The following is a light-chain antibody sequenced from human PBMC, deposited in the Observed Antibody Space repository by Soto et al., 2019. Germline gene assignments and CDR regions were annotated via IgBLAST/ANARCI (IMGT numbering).Light chain of an antibody. CDR3: QSYASSLRGYVV. CDR1: SSNIGAGYD. J-gene: IGLJ2*01. Sequence: QSVLTQPPSVSGAPGQRVTISCTGSSSNIGAGYDVHWYQQLPGTAPKLLIYGNSKRPSGVPDRFSGSKSGTSASLAITGLQAEDEADDYCQSYASSLRGYVVFGGGTKVTVL. CDR2: GNS. V-gene: IGLV1-40*01.